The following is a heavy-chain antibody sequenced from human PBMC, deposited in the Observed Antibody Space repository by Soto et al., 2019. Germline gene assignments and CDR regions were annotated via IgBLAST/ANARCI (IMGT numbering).Heavy chain of an antibody. D-gene: IGHD5-18*01. Sequence: GGSLRLSCEAYGFTISGCSMNCVRQAPGKGLEWLAYITIRTGNIVYADSVRGRFTISADNAENSVFLQMNSLRDEDTAVYFCVRDRDLDRDMVHADLWGQGT. V-gene: IGHV3-48*02. J-gene: IGHJ4*01. CDR1: GFTISGCS. CDR3: VRDRDLDRDMVHADL. CDR2: ITIRTGNI.